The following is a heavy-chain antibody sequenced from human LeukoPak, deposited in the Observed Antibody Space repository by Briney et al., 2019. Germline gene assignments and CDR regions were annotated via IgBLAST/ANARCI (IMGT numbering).Heavy chain of an antibody. J-gene: IGHJ3*02. Sequence: GESLRISCKGSGYSFTSYWISWVRQMPGKGLEWMGRIDPSDSYTNYSPSFQGHVTISADKSISTAYLQWSSLKASDTAMYYCANYYYGSGGYYGDAFDIWGQGTMVTVSS. CDR3: ANYYYGSGGYYGDAFDI. CDR2: IDPSDSYT. CDR1: GYSFTSYW. V-gene: IGHV5-10-1*01. D-gene: IGHD3-10*01.